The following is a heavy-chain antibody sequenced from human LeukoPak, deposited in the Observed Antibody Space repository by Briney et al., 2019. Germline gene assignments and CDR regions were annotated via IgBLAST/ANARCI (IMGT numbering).Heavy chain of an antibody. J-gene: IGHJ4*02. D-gene: IGHD2-2*01. V-gene: IGHV3-64D*09. CDR1: VLTFSSYA. CDR2: ISSKGGST. Sequence: PGWSLRLSRSASVLTFSSYAMHWVRQAPGRGLEYVSAISSKGGSTYYADSQKGRFTISRDNSKNTLYLQMSSLRTEDTAVYYCVKGCDSGISWYGDYWGQGTLVTVS. CDR3: VKGCDSGISWYGDY.